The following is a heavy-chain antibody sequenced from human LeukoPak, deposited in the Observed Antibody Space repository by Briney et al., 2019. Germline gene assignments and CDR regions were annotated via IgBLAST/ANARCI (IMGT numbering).Heavy chain of an antibody. J-gene: IGHJ4*02. D-gene: IGHD3-16*01. CDR2: ITGRGEST. CDR3: AKDRDMITFGGEFDY. V-gene: IGHV3-23*01. Sequence: GGSLRLSCAASGFTFSSYGMNWVRQAPGKGLEWVSGITGRGESTYYADSVKGRLTISRDNSKNTLYLQMNSLRAEDTAVYYCAKDRDMITFGGEFDYWGQGTLVTVSS. CDR1: GFTFSSYG.